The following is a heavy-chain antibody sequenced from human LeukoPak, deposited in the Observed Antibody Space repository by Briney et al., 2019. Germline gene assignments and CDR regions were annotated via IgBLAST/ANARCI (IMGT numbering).Heavy chain of an antibody. CDR1: GGSLSSYY. CDR3: ASTLLGIFDY. V-gene: IGHV4-59*01. D-gene: IGHD7-27*01. J-gene: IGHJ4*02. Sequence: SETLSLTCTVSGGSLSSYYWSWLRQPPGKGLEWIGYIYYSGSTNYNPSHKSRVTISVDTSKNQSSLKLSSVTAADTAVYYCASTLLGIFDYWGQGTLVTVSS. CDR2: IYYSGST.